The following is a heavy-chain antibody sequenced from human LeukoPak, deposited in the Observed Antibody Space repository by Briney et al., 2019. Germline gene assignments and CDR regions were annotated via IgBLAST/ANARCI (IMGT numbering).Heavy chain of an antibody. CDR1: GFTFDDYA. CDR2: ISWNSGSI. D-gene: IGHD6-13*01. Sequence: GGSLRLSCAASGFTFDDYAMHWVRQAPGKGLEWVSGISWNSGSIGYADSVKGRFTISRDNAKNSLYLQMNSLRAEDTALYYCAKDINLDSSSWSPDYWGQGTLVTVSS. V-gene: IGHV3-9*01. CDR3: AKDINLDSSSWSPDY. J-gene: IGHJ4*02.